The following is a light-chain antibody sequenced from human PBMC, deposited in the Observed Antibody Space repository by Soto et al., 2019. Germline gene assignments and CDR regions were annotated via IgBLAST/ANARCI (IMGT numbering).Light chain of an antibody. V-gene: IGKV3-11*01. CDR1: QSVSSY. CDR3: QQRSDWPLT. J-gene: IGKJ4*01. CDR2: DAS. Sequence: EIVLTQTPATLSLSPGERATLSCRASQSVSSYLAWYQQKPGQAPRLLIYDASNRATGIPARFSGSGSGTDFTLTISSLEPEDFAVYYCQQRSDWPLTFGGGTMVDI.